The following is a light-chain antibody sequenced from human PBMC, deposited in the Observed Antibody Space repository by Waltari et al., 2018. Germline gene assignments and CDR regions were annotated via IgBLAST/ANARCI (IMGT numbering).Light chain of an antibody. CDR3: QTGGHGTWV. Sequence: QLVLTQSPSASASLGASVKLTCTLSSGHRTKMIAWLQQQPGAGPRYLMKVNSDGSHSKGDEIPDRFSGSSSWAEHYLTISSVQSDDEADYYCQTGGHGTWVFGGGTKLTVL. CDR2: VNSDGSH. V-gene: IGLV4-69*01. CDR1: SGHRTKM. J-gene: IGLJ3*02.